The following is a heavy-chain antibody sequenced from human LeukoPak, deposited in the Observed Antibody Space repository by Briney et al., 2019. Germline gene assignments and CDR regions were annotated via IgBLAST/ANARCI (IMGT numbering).Heavy chain of an antibody. Sequence: ASVKVSCKASGYTFTGYYMHWVRQAPGQGLEWMGLINPNSGGTNYAQKFQGWVTMTRDTSISTAYMELSRLRSDDTAVYYCARALTAAAGGTNWFDPWGQGTLVTVSS. CDR1: GYTFTGYY. J-gene: IGHJ5*02. D-gene: IGHD6-13*01. CDR3: ARALTAAAGGTNWFDP. CDR2: INPNSGGT. V-gene: IGHV1-2*04.